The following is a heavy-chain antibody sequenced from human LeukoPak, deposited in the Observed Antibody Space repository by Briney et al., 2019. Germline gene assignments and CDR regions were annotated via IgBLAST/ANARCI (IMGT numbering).Heavy chain of an antibody. D-gene: IGHD3-10*01. CDR2: IWYDGSNK. V-gene: IGHV3-33*01. CDR3: ARDPTPSLLLWFGERRFVFDI. Sequence: GGSLRLSCAASGFTFSSYGMHWVRQAPGKGLEWVAVIWYDGSNKYYADSVKGRFTISRDNSKNTLYLQMNSLRAEDTAVYYCARDPTPSLLLWFGERRFVFDIWGQGTMVTVSS. J-gene: IGHJ3*02. CDR1: GFTFSSYG.